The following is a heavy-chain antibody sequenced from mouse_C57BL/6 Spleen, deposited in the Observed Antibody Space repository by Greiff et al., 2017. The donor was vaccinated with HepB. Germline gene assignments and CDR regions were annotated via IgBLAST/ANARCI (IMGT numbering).Heavy chain of an antibody. J-gene: IGHJ2*01. CDR2: INPNNGGT. CDR1: GYTFTDYN. V-gene: IGHV1-22*01. Sequence: EVQLQQSGPELVKPGASVKMSCKASGYTFTDYNMHWVKQSHGKSLEWIGYINPNNGGTSYNQKFKGKATLTVNKSSSTAYMELRSLTSEDSAVYYGARSYYGSRNYFDYWGQGTTLTVSS. D-gene: IGHD1-1*01. CDR3: ARSYYGSRNYFDY.